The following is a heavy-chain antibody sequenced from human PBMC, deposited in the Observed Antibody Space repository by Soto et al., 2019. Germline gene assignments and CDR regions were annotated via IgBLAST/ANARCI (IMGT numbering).Heavy chain of an antibody. CDR2: ISWNSGSI. J-gene: IGHJ4*02. CDR1: GFTFDDYA. V-gene: IGHV3-9*01. Sequence: EVQLVESGGGLVQPGRSLRLSCAASGFTFDDYAMYWVRQAPGKGLEWVSGISWNSGSIGYADSVKGRFTISRDNANNSLYLQMNSLRAEDTALYYCAKDRGLVLSFYFDYWGQGTLVTVSS. CDR3: AKDRGLVLSFYFDY. D-gene: IGHD6-19*01.